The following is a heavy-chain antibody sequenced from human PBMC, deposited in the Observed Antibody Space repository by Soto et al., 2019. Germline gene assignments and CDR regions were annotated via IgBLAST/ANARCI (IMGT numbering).Heavy chain of an antibody. J-gene: IGHJ4*02. CDR1: VDSVSRNTAA. CDR3: AGGVAGTGFDL. CDR2: TYYRSNWRH. Sequence: SQTLSLTCAISVDSVSRNTAAWNWIRSSPSRGLEWLGRTYYRSNWRHDYAVSVKSRITVNPDTSKNHFSLQLNSVTPDDTAVYYCAGGVAGTGFDLWGQGTLVTVSS. D-gene: IGHD6-19*01. V-gene: IGHV6-1*01.